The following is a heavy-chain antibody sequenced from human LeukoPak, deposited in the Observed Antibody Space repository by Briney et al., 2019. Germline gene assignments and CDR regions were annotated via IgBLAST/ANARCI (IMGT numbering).Heavy chain of an antibody. CDR3: ARADKDGYGFFGFDY. CDR2: IKSDGHTI. V-gene: IGHV3-48*04. CDR1: GFTFSAYP. D-gene: IGHD5-18*01. Sequence: GGSLSLSCAASGFTFSAYPINWVRQTPGKGLEWVSHIKSDGHTIFYADSVKGRFTISRDNAKNSLYLQINSLRAEDTALYYCARADKDGYGFFGFDYWGQGTLVTVSS. J-gene: IGHJ4*02.